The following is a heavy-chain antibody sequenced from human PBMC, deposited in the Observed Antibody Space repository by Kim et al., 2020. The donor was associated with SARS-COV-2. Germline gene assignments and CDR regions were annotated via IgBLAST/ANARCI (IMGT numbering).Heavy chain of an antibody. CDR3: ARGARHLGQSSGLFGPQYYYYYMDV. V-gene: IGHV4-34*01. D-gene: IGHD3-22*01. J-gene: IGHJ6*03. Sequence: SETLSLTCAVYVGSFNNHKWNWIRQPPGKGLEWIGEMNYSGDTSYNSSLQGRITLSIDTSKNQFSLKLTSVTAADTAVYYCARGARHLGQSSGLFGPQYYYYYMDVWGKGTTVTVSS. CDR2: MNYSGDT. CDR1: VGSFNNHK.